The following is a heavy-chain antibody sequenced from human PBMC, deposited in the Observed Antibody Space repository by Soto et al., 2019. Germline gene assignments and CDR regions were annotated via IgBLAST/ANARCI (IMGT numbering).Heavy chain of an antibody. CDR2: IYYSGST. D-gene: IGHD6-13*01. CDR3: ARAASGAPYSSSWYAIWFDP. V-gene: IGHV4-59*01. CDR1: GGSISSYY. J-gene: IGHJ5*02. Sequence: SETLSLTCTVSGGSISSYYWSWIRQPPGKGLEWIGYIYYSGSTNYNPSLKSRVTISVDTSKNQFSLKLSSVTAADTAVYYCARAASGAPYSSSWYAIWFDPWGQGTLVTVSS.